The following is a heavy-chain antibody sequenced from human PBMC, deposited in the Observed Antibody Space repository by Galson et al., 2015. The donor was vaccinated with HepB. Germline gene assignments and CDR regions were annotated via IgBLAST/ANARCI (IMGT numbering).Heavy chain of an antibody. Sequence: SVKVSCKASGGTFSSYAISWVRQAPGQGLEWMGRIIPILGIANYAQKFQGRVTITADKSTSTAYMELSSLRSEDTAVYYCVSSGSYSNYYYYYGTDVWGQGTTVTVSS. CDR3: VSSGSYSNYYYYYGTDV. J-gene: IGHJ6*02. D-gene: IGHD3-10*01. CDR1: GGTFSSYA. V-gene: IGHV1-69*04. CDR2: IIPILGIA.